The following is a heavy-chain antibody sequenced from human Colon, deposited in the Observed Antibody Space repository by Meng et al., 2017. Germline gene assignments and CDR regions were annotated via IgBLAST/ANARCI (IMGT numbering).Heavy chain of an antibody. D-gene: IGHD6-19*01. CDR3: ARRAVGARGCIDP. J-gene: IGHJ5*02. V-gene: IGHV4-59*11. CDR1: EAASSGPY. Sequence: GHPPAWGPGLVSPLSHPSPPSRGSEAASSGPYWNSIRQPPGKGLEWIGCVYDNGNTNYNPSPQSRATMSLDTSKNQFSLRLSSVTAEDTAVYYCARRAVGARGCIDPWGQGTLVTVSS. CDR2: VYDNGNT.